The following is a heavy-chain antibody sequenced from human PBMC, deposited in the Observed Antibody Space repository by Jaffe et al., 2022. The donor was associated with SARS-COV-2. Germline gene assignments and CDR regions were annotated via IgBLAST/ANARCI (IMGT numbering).Heavy chain of an antibody. D-gene: IGHD2-8*01. V-gene: IGHV1-2*02. CDR3: AREGDCTNGVCRPNYFDY. CDR1: GYTFTGYY. CDR2: INPNSGGT. J-gene: IGHJ4*02. Sequence: QVQLVQSGAEVKKPGASVKVSCKASGYTFTGYYMHWVRQAPGQGLEWMGWINPNSGGTNYAQKFQGRVTMTRDTSISTAYMELSRLRSDDTAVYYCAREGDCTNGVCRPNYFDYWGQGTLVTVSS.